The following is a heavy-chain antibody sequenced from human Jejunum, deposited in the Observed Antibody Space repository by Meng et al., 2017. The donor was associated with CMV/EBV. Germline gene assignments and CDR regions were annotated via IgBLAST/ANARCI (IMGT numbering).Heavy chain of an antibody. CDR2: ISVKNGEA. Sequence: VQVVHAVADAKKPGAARKFSCKAYGYILTNYDISWVRQAPGQGLEWMGWISVKNGEAKYPQNFQGRVTMTTDTTTNTAYMDLRSLRSDDTAVYYCARGPSNTSGRYAYFDYWGQGTLVTVSS. J-gene: IGHJ4*02. CDR1: GYILTNYD. CDR3: ARGPSNTSGRYAYFDY. D-gene: IGHD6-19*01. V-gene: IGHV1-18*01.